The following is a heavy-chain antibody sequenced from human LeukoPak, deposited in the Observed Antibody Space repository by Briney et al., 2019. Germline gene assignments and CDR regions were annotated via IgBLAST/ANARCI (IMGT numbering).Heavy chain of an antibody. J-gene: IGHJ3*01. D-gene: IGHD4-17*01. CDR3: AKDPNGDYIGTFDV. CDR2: ISYDGSNK. CDR1: GFTFSSYA. Sequence: GGSLRLSCAASGFTFSSYAMHWVRQAPGKGLEWVAVISYDGSNKYYADSVKGRFTISRDNSKNTLYLQMNSLRAEDTAVYYCAKDPNGDYIGTFDVWGQGTMVTVSS. V-gene: IGHV3-30-3*01.